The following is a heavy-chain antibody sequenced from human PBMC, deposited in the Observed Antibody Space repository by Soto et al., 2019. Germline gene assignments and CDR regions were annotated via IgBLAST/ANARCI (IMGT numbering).Heavy chain of an antibody. V-gene: IGHV1-3*01. D-gene: IGHD3-10*01. CDR3: ARVGDYGSGSYYNDNAFDI. CDR1: GYTFTSYA. J-gene: IGHJ3*02. CDR2: INAGNGNT. Sequence: ASVKVSCKASGYTFTSYAMHWVRQAPGQRLEWMGWINAGNGNTKYSQKFQGRVTITRDTSTSTAYMELSSLRSEDTAVYYCARVGDYGSGSYYNDNAFDIWGQGTMVTVSS.